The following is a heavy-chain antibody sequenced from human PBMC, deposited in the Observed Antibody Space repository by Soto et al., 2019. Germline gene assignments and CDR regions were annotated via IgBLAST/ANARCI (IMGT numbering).Heavy chain of an antibody. J-gene: IGHJ6*03. CDR1: GFTFNSYA. CDR3: AKALPDCSSTSCYAPLSFMDV. D-gene: IGHD2-2*01. CDR2: MSGSGGST. V-gene: IGHV3-23*01. Sequence: GSLRLSCAASGFTFNSYAMSWVRQAPGKGLEWVSAMSGSGGSTYYADSVKGRFTISRDNSKNTLYLQMNSLRAEDTAVYYCAKALPDCSSTSCYAPLSFMDVWGKGTTVTVSS.